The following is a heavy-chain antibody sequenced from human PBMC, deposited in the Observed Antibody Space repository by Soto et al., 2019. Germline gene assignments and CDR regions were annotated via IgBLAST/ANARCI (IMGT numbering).Heavy chain of an antibody. CDR3: AREVAPPNCYGTRGIDH. D-gene: IGHD2-2*01. V-gene: IGHV3-11*05. J-gene: IGHJ4*02. CDR1: GFTFSDYY. CDR2: MSSGNSYI. Sequence: QVQLVETGGGLVKPGGSLRLSCAVSGFTFSDYYMSWIRQAPGKGLEWVSYMSSGNSYITYADSVKGRFIISRDNARNSLFLQMNSLRAEDTALYYCAREVAPPNCYGTRGIDHWGQGTLVTVSS.